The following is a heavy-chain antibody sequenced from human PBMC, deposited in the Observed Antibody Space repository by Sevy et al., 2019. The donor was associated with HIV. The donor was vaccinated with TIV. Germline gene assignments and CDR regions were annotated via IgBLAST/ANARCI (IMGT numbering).Heavy chain of an antibody. CDR3: VRALLKADSL. J-gene: IGHJ4*02. CDR1: GFNIRTHW. CDR2: INEDGSTK. D-gene: IGHD1-26*01. Sequence: GGSLRLSCVASGFNIRTHWMLWVRQAPGKGLEWVANINEDGSTKYYLDSVKGRFTISRDNAENSVFLQMNSPRVEDTAVYYCVRALLKADSLWGQGTLVTVSS. V-gene: IGHV3-7*01.